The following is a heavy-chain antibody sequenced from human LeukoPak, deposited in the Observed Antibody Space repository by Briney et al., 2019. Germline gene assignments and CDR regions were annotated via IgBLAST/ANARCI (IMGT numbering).Heavy chain of an antibody. Sequence: SETLSLTCTVSGGSISSYYWSWIRQPPGKGLEWIGYIYYSGSTNYNPSLKSRVTISVDTSKNQFSLKLSSVTAADTAVYYCARVVNYYDSSGYYRYAFDIWGQGTMVTVS. CDR1: GGSISSYY. D-gene: IGHD3-22*01. CDR2: IYYSGST. V-gene: IGHV4-59*01. J-gene: IGHJ3*02. CDR3: ARVVNYYDSSGYYRYAFDI.